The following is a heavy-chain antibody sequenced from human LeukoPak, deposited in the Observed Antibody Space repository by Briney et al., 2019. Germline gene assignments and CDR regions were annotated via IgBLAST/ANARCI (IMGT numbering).Heavy chain of an antibody. V-gene: IGHV4-4*02. Sequence: SGTLSLTCAVSGGSISSSNWWSWVCQPPGKGLEWIGGIYHSGSTNYNPSLKSRVTISVDKSKNQFSLKLSSVTAADTAVYYCARKRSDYYAFDIWGQGTMVTVSS. J-gene: IGHJ3*02. CDR3: ARKRSDYYAFDI. D-gene: IGHD4-17*01. CDR2: IYHSGST. CDR1: GGSISSSNW.